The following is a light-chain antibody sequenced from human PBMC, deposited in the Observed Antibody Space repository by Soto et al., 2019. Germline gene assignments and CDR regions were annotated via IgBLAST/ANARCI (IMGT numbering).Light chain of an antibody. Sequence: EMVIIQYPNILSVSPGESATLSSRASQSVNSNYLAWYQQHPGQPPRLLIYGISTRATGIPARFSGSGSGTEFSLTISCLQSEDFALYYCQQSSKWPITVAQGTRLEIK. J-gene: IGKJ5*01. CDR1: QSVNSN. V-gene: IGKV3-15*01. CDR3: QQSSKWPIT. CDR2: GIS.